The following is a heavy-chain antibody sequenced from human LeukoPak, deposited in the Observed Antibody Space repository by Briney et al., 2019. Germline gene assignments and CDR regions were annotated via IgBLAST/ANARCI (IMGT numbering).Heavy chain of an antibody. CDR1: GFTFSTYA. Sequence: PGGSPRLSWAVSGFTFSTYAMHWVRQAPGEGLEYVSGISRDGGSTYYANSVKGRVTISRDNSKNTLYLQMGSLRGEDMAVYYCARESLGGPGSFDYWGQGTLDSVSS. D-gene: IGHD3-10*01. J-gene: IGHJ4*02. V-gene: IGHV3-64*01. CDR3: ARESLGGPGSFDY. CDR2: ISRDGGST.